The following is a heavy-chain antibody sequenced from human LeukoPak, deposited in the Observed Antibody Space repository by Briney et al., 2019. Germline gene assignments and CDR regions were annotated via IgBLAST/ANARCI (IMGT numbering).Heavy chain of an antibody. V-gene: IGHV3-64*01. CDR3: ARGFGSGSYYQNYFDY. CDR1: GFTFRSYA. D-gene: IGHD3-10*01. J-gene: IGHJ4*02. Sequence: TGGSLRLSCAASGFTFRSYAMHSVRQAPGKGLEYVSAINSRGDPIYYANSVKGRFTIARDNSKNTLYLQMNSLRAGDTAVYYCARGFGSGSYYQNYFDYWGQGTLVTVSS. CDR2: INSRGDPI.